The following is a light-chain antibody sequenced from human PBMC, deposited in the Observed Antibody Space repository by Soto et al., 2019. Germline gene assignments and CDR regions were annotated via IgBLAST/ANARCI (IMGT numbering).Light chain of an antibody. CDR3: GAWDSGLSGVL. CDR1: TSNIGNNY. CDR2: DTN. V-gene: IGLV1-51*01. J-gene: IGLJ2*01. Sequence: QSVLTQPPSVSAAPGQQVTISCSGETSNIGNNYVSWYQQLPGAAPKLLIYDTNNRPSEIPDRFSGSRSGTSATLAITGLQTGDEAVYHCGAWDSGLSGVLFGGGTKLTVL.